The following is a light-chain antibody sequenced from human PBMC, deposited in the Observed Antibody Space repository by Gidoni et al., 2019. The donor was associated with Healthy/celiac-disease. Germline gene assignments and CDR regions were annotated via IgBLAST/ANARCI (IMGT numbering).Light chain of an antibody. J-gene: IGLJ3*02. CDR1: SSHMGSKA. CDR2: SYD. CDR3: SAWDDSLNGWV. V-gene: IGLV1-44*01. Sequence: QSALTQPPSASGTPGQRVTISCSEGSSHMGSKAVNWYQQVPGTAPKLLIYSYDQRPSGIPDRFSGSRSGTSASLAISGLQSDDEADYYCSAWDDSLNGWVFGGGTKLTV.